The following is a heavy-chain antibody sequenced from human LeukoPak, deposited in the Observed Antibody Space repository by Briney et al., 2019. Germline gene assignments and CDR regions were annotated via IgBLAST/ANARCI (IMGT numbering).Heavy chain of an antibody. V-gene: IGHV3-74*01. D-gene: IGHD3-10*01. CDR1: GFTFDDYA. CDR2: ISPDGSRT. Sequence: HPGGSLRLSCAASGFTFDDYAMHWVRQAPGKGLVWVSRISPDGSRTTYADSVKGRFTISRDNAKNTVYLQMNSLRAEDTAVYYCARVALGSYNWFDPWGQGTLVTVSS. J-gene: IGHJ5*02. CDR3: ARVALGSYNWFDP.